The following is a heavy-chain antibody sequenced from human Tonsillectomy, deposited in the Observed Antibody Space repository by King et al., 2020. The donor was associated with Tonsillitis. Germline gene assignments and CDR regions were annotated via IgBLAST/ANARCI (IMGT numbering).Heavy chain of an antibody. J-gene: IGHJ6*02. CDR2: INWNGGST. CDR3: SRGTNYDRSGYFSAYYYYGMAV. D-gene: IGHD3-22*01. CDR1: GFTFDDYG. Sequence: EVQLVESGGGVVRPGGSLRLSCAASGFTFDDYGMSWVRQAPGKGLEWVSGINWNGGSTGYADSVKGRFTISRDNARNSLYLQMNSLRAEDTALYHWSRGTNYDRSGYFSAYYYYGMAVWGQGSSVSVSS. V-gene: IGHV3-20*01.